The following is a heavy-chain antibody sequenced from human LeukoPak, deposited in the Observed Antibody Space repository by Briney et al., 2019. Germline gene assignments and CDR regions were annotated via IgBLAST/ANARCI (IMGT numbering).Heavy chain of an antibody. V-gene: IGHV3-23*01. CDR3: AGDLYSSGGDY. J-gene: IGHJ4*02. D-gene: IGHD6-19*01. CDR2: ISASGGST. Sequence: PGGSLRLSCAASGFTFSNLAMSWVRQAPGKGLEWLSLISASGGSTYYADSVKGRFTISRDNSKNTLYLQMNSLRAEDTALYYCAGDLYSSGGDYWGQGTLVTVSS. CDR1: GFTFSNLA.